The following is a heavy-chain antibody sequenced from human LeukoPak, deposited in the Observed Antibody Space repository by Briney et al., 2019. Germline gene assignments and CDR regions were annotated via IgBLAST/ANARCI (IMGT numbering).Heavy chain of an antibody. CDR3: ARSDSSGYYEN. CDR1: GYTFTGYY. Sequence: ASVKVSCRASGYTFTGYYMHWVRQAPGQGLEWMGWINLNSGGTNYAQKFQGWVTMTRDTSISTAYMELSRLRSDDTAVYYCARSDSSGYYENWGQGTLVTVSS. V-gene: IGHV1-2*04. CDR2: INLNSGGT. J-gene: IGHJ4*02. D-gene: IGHD3-22*01.